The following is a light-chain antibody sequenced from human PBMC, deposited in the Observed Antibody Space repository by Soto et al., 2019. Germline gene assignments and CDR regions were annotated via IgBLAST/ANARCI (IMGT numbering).Light chain of an antibody. Sequence: EIVLTQSPGTLSLCPGERATLSCRASQIVSANDLAWYQQKPGQSPRLLIFGASSRATGIPDRFSGSGSGTDFTLTISRVEPEDFAVYYCQQYGSSPFTFGPGTKVDIK. V-gene: IGKV3-20*01. CDR3: QQYGSSPFT. CDR1: QIVSAND. J-gene: IGKJ3*01. CDR2: GAS.